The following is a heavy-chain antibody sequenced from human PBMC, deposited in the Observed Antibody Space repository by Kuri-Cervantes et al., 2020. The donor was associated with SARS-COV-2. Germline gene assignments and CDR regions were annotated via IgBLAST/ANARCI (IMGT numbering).Heavy chain of an antibody. CDR1: GYTFTSYD. J-gene: IGHJ4*02. Sequence: ASVKVSCKTSGYTFTSYDITWVRQATGQGLEWMEWMNPNSGYTGYAQKFQGRVTLTRNTSISTAYMELNSLTSEDTAVYYCATEVGDYWGQGTLVTVSS. D-gene: IGHD1-26*01. CDR2: MNPNSGYT. V-gene: IGHV1-8*03. CDR3: ATEVGDY.